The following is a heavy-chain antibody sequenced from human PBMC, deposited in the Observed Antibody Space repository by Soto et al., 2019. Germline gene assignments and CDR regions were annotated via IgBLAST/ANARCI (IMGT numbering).Heavy chain of an antibody. CDR3: AKANPTPLTGVPNTEGDY. Sequence: EVQLLESGGGLVQPGGSLRLSCAASGFTFSSYAMSWVRQAPGKGLEWVSAISGSGGSTYYADSVKGRFTISRDNSMNTLYLQMNSLRAEDTAVYYCAKANPTPLTGVPNTEGDYLGQGTLVTVSS. D-gene: IGHD3-10*01. CDR2: ISGSGGST. V-gene: IGHV3-23*01. CDR1: GFTFSSYA. J-gene: IGHJ4*02.